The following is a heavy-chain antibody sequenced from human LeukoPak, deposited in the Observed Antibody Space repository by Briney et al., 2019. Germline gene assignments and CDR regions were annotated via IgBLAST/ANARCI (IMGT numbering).Heavy chain of an antibody. J-gene: IGHJ4*02. Sequence: GGSLRLSCAASGFTFSSYSMNWVRQAPGKGLEWVSSISSSSSYIYYADSVKGRFTISRDNAKNSLYLQMNSLRAEDTAVYYCARGITVAGTSGVDYWGQGTLVTVSS. CDR3: ARGITVAGTSGVDY. V-gene: IGHV3-21*01. CDR2: ISSSSSYI. CDR1: GFTFSSYS. D-gene: IGHD6-19*01.